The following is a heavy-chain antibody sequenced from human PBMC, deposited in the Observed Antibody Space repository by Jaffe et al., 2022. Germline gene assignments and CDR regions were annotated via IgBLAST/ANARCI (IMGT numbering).Heavy chain of an antibody. CDR1: GGTFSSYA. CDR2: IIPIFGTA. V-gene: IGHV1-69*05. D-gene: IGHD6-13*01. J-gene: IGHJ6*03. Sequence: QVQLVQSGAEVKKPGSSVKVSCKASGGTFSSYAISWVRQAPGQGLEWMGGIIPIFGTANYAQKFQGRVTITTDESTSTAYMELSSLRSEDTAVYYCARGRQYSSSPNSPRENYYYYYYMDVWGKGTTVTVSS. CDR3: ARGRQYSSSPNSPRENYYYYYYMDV.